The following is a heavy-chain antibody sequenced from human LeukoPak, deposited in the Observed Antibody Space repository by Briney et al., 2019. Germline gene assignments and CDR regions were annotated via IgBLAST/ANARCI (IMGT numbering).Heavy chain of an antibody. CDR3: AREMGLNIVATFGY. Sequence: PGRSLRLSYAASGFTFSSYGMHWVRQAPGKGLEWVALIWYDGSSKYYRDSVKGRFTISRDNSKNTLYLQMNSLRDEDTAVYYCAREMGLNIVATFGYWGQGTLVTVSS. D-gene: IGHD5-12*01. CDR2: IWYDGSSK. CDR1: GFTFSSYG. J-gene: IGHJ4*02. V-gene: IGHV3-33*01.